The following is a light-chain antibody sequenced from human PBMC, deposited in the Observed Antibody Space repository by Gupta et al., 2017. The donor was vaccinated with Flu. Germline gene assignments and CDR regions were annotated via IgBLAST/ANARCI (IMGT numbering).Light chain of an antibody. Sequence: IVLTQSPATLSLSPGGRATLSCRASQSVSGYLAWYQQKPGQAPRLLIYDASNRATGITGRCSGSGSGTDFTLTISSREPEDFAVYYCQQRNSWPITFGQGTQVEIK. CDR2: DAS. J-gene: IGKJ5*01. CDR1: QSVSGY. CDR3: QQRNSWPIT. V-gene: IGKV3-11*01.